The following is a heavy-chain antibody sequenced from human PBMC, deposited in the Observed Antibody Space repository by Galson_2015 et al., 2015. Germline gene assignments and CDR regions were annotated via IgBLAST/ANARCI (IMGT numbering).Heavy chain of an antibody. J-gene: IGHJ6*02. Sequence: TYYADSVMGRFTISRDNAKNTLYLQMNSLRAEDTAVYYCARGTPNYYYYYGMDVWGQGTTVTVSS. CDR2: T. D-gene: IGHD2-2*01. V-gene: IGHV3-74*01. CDR3: ARGTPNYYYYYGMDV.